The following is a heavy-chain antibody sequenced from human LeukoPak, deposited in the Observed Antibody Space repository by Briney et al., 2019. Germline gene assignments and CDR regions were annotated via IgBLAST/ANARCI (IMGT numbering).Heavy chain of an antibody. Sequence: GGSLRLSCAAPGFTFSRFWRTWVRQAPGKGLEWVANIKEDGTEKYSVDSLKSRFSISRDNAKESLYLQMNSLRADDTAVYYCAREGYDLGAFDIWGQGTMVTVSS. CDR2: IKEDGTEK. V-gene: IGHV3-7*03. CDR1: GFTFSRFW. J-gene: IGHJ3*02. D-gene: IGHD1-20*01. CDR3: AREGYDLGAFDI.